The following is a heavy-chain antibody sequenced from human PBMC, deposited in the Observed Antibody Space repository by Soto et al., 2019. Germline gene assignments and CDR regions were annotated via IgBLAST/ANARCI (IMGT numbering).Heavy chain of an antibody. J-gene: IGHJ6*02. CDR2: IRSKANSYAT. V-gene: IGHV3-73*01. D-gene: IGHD1-7*01. Sequence: GGSLRLSCAGSGFAFSGSTIHWVRQASGKGLEWVGRIRSKANSYATAYAASVKGRFIISRDDSKTTAYLQMSSLKIEDTAVYYCFRENYFPYHGMDVWGQGTTVTVSS. CDR1: GFAFSGST. CDR3: FRENYFPYHGMDV.